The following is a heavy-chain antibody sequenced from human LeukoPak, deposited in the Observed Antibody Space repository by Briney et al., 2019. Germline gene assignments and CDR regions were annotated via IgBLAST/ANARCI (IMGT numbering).Heavy chain of an antibody. Sequence: PGGSLRLSCAASGFIFSHYNMNWVRQAPGKGLEWVSAIIGSVGSTYYADSVKGRFTISRDNSKNTLYLQMNSLRAEDTAVYYCAKGYGGYDYCWTRSSWYCHRPLDYWGQGTLVTVSS. V-gene: IGHV3-23*01. D-gene: IGHD5-12*01. CDR3: AKGYGGYDYCWTRSSWYCHRPLDY. J-gene: IGHJ4*02. CDR2: IIGSVGST. CDR1: GFIFSHYN.